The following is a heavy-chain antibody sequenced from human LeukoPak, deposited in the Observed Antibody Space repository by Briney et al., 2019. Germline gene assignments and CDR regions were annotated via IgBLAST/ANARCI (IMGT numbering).Heavy chain of an antibody. CDR3: AGRRLLASGYYFDY. V-gene: IGHV1-46*01. CDR2: INAGGGST. D-gene: IGHD3-10*01. Sequence: ASVKVSCKASGYTVTSYSMHWVRQAPGQGLEWMGIINAGGGSTSSAPKFQGRVTMTRDTSTNTVYMEVSSLRSEDTAVYYCAGRRLLASGYYFDYWGQGTLVTVSS. J-gene: IGHJ4*02. CDR1: GYTVTSYS.